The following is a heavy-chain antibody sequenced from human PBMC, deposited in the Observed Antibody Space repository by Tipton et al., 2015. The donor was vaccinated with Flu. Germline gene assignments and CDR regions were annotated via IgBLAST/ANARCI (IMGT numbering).Heavy chain of an antibody. CDR3: ARGVGTSWFTTK. CDR1: GDSISGFY. V-gene: IGHV4-4*07. CDR2: FYGAGIT. D-gene: IGHD6-13*01. Sequence: GLVKPSDTLSLTCTVSGDSISGFYWNWIRQPAGKGLEWIGHFYGAGITDYNPSLKSRVFLSMDPSKNQFYLTLHSVTAADTAVYYCARGVGTSWFTTKWGQGTHVTVS. J-gene: IGHJ4*02.